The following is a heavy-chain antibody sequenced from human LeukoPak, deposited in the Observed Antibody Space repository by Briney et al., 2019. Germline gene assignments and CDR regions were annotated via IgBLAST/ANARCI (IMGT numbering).Heavy chain of an antibody. D-gene: IGHD4-17*01. CDR1: GLTFSSYG. CDR2: ILSDGSKE. Sequence: GALRLSCAASGLTFSSYGMHWVRQAPGKGLEWVAVILSDGSKEFYTDSVKGRFTISRDSSKNTLYLQVNSLRAEDTAVYYCTRMRYGDRLYYFDYWGQGSLVTVSS. CDR3: TRMRYGDRLYYFDY. J-gene: IGHJ4*02. V-gene: IGHV3-33*01.